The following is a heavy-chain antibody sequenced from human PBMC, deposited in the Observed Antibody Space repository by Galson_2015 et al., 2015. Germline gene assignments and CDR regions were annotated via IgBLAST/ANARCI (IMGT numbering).Heavy chain of an antibody. CDR3: AKGREWELPLDY. CDR2: ISKSGRGT. D-gene: IGHD1-26*01. CDR1: GFTFSGYA. J-gene: IGHJ4*02. Sequence: SLRLSCAASGFTFSGYAMSWVRQAPGKGLEWVSAISKSGRGTYYADSVKGRFTISRDNSKNTLYLQMNSLRAEDTAVYYCAKGREWELPLDYWGQGALVTVSS. V-gene: IGHV3-23*01.